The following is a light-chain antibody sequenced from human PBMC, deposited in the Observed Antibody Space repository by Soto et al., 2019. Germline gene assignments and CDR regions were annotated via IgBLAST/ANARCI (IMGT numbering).Light chain of an antibody. Sequence: EIVMTQSPATLSVSPGEGVTLSCRASQTVPSRIAWYQQKPGQATSLLIYGASTRATGVPDRFSGTGSGTEFTLTLSSLKSEDYAVYYCQQYKSWHPITFGQGTRLEI. CDR1: QTVPSR. V-gene: IGKV3-15*01. CDR3: QQYKSWHPIT. CDR2: GAS. J-gene: IGKJ5*01.